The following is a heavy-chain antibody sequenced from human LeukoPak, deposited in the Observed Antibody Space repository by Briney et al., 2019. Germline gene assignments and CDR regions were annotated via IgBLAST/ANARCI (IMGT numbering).Heavy chain of an antibody. CDR2: ISGSGGST. Sequence: PGGSLRLSCAASGFTFSSYAMSWVRQAPGKGLEWVSAISGSGGSTYYADSVKGRFTISRDNSKITLYLQMNSLRAEDTAVYYCAKGDGDYVFWDYWGQGTLVTVSS. CDR1: GFTFSSYA. CDR3: AKGDGDYVFWDY. D-gene: IGHD4-17*01. J-gene: IGHJ4*02. V-gene: IGHV3-23*01.